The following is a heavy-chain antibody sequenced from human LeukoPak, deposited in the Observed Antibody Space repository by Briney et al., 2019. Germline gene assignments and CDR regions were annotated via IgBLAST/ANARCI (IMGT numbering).Heavy chain of an antibody. CDR2: ISGSGGST. D-gene: IGHD3-10*01. J-gene: IGHJ4*02. CDR1: GFTFSSYV. V-gene: IGHV3-23*01. Sequence: GGSLRLSCAASGFTFSSYVMSWVRQAPGKGVEWVSAISGSGGSTYYADSVKGRFTISRDNSKNTLYLQMNSLRAEDTAVYYCAKDPNTMVRGVTLDYFDYWGQGTLVTVSS. CDR3: AKDPNTMVRGVTLDYFDY.